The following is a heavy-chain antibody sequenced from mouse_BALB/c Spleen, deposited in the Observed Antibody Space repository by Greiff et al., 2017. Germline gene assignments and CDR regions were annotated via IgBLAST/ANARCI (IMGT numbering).Heavy chain of an antibody. Sequence: QVQLQQSGAELARPGASVKLSCKASGYTFTDYYINWVKQRTGQGLEWIGEIYPGSGNTYYNEKFKGKATLTADKSSSTAYMQLSSLTSEDSAVYFCARITTVVANAMDYWGQGTSVTVSS. CDR2: IYPGSGNT. CDR3: ARITTVVANAMDY. CDR1: GYTFTDYY. J-gene: IGHJ4*01. V-gene: IGHV1-77*01. D-gene: IGHD1-1*01.